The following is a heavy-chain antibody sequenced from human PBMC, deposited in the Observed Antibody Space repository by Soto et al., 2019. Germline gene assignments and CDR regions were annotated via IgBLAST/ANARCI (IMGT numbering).Heavy chain of an antibody. J-gene: IGHJ6*03. CDR3: ARGVTHYYYYYMDV. CDR1: GFTVSSNY. CDR2: IYSGGST. Sequence: LRLSCAASGFTVSSNYMSWVRQAPGKGLEWVSVIYSGGSTYYADSVKGRFTISRDNSKNTLYLQMNSLRAEDTAVYYCARGVTHYYYYYMDVWGKGTTVTVSS. V-gene: IGHV3-66*01.